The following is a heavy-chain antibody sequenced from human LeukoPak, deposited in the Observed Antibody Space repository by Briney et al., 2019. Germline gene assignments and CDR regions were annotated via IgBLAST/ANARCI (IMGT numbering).Heavy chain of an antibody. V-gene: IGHV1-46*03. D-gene: IGHD1-14*01. CDR3: AREIPESYYFDY. Sequence: ASVKVSCKASGYTFANYYIHWVRQAPGQGLEWMGIIKPGGSITSYTQRFQYTQKSQDRVTMTWDTSTSTAYMGLSSLRSEDAAVYYCAREIPESYYFDYWGQGTLVTVSS. CDR2: IKPGGSIT. J-gene: IGHJ4*02. CDR1: GYTFANYY.